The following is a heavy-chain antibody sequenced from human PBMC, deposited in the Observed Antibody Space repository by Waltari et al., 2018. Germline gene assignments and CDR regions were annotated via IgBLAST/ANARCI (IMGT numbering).Heavy chain of an antibody. CDR3: ARHPAMTIMLWYFDL. Sequence: QLQLQESGPGLVKPSETLSLTCTVSGGSISSSSYYWGWIRQPPGKGLEWIGSIYYSGSTYYNPSLNSRVTISVDTSKNQFSLKPSSVTAADTAVYYCARHPAMTIMLWYFDLWGRGTLVTVSS. CDR2: IYYSGST. V-gene: IGHV4-39*01. D-gene: IGHD2-8*01. CDR1: GGSISSSSYY. J-gene: IGHJ2*01.